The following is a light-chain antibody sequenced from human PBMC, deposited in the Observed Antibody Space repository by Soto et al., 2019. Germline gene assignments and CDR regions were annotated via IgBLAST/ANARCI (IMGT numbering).Light chain of an antibody. CDR3: HQYNHWLTWT. CDR1: QSVISK. J-gene: IGKJ1*01. CDR2: SAS. Sequence: EIVMTQSPATLSLSPGQRATLSCRASQSVISKLAWYQQRPGQAPRLLIYSASTRATGIPASFSGSVSGTEFTLPISSLQSEDFAVYYCHQYNHWLTWTFGQGTKVEIK. V-gene: IGKV3-15*01.